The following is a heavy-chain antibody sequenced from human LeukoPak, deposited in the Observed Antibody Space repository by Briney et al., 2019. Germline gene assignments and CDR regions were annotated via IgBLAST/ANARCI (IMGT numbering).Heavy chain of an antibody. J-gene: IGHJ6*03. D-gene: IGHD6-6*01. CDR3: ARGDGSSTYYYYYYMDV. CDR1: GGTFSSYA. Sequence: SVKVSCKASGGTFSSYAISWVRQAPGQGLEWMGGIIPIFGTANYAQKFQGRVTITTDESTSTAYMELSSLRSEDTAVYYGARGDGSSTYYYYYYMDVWGKGTTVTVSS. CDR2: IIPIFGTA. V-gene: IGHV1-69*05.